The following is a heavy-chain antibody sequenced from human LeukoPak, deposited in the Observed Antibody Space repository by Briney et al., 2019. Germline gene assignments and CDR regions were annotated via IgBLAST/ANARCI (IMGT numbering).Heavy chain of an antibody. J-gene: IGHJ4*02. Sequence: GGSLGLSCAASGFTFSSYSMNWVRQAPGKGLEWVSSISSSSSYIYYADSVKGRFTISRDNAKNSLYLQMNSLRAEDTAVYYCARGTVQLWLPIDYWGQGTLVTVSS. CDR3: ARGTVQLWLPIDY. V-gene: IGHV3-21*01. CDR1: GFTFSSYS. D-gene: IGHD5-18*01. CDR2: ISSSSSYI.